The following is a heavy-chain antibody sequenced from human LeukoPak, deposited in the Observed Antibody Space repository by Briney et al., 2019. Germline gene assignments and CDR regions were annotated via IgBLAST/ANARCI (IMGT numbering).Heavy chain of an antibody. J-gene: IGHJ4*02. D-gene: IGHD3-3*01. V-gene: IGHV4-34*01. Sequence: SETLSLTCAVYGGSFSGYYWSWIRQPPGKGLEWIGEINHSGSTNYNPSLKSRVTISVDTSKNQFSLKLSSVTAADTAVYYCARNVLRDFWSGYYTGYFDYWGQGTLVTVSS. CDR2: INHSGST. CDR3: ARNVLRDFWSGYYTGYFDY. CDR1: GGSFSGYY.